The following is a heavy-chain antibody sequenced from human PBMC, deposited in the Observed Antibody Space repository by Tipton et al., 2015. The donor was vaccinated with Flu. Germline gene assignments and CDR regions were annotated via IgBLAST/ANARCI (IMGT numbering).Heavy chain of an antibody. D-gene: IGHD2-2*01. V-gene: IGHV4-31*03. CDR3: ARDHIGGRSSTSYNWFDP. Sequence: TLSLTCTVSGGSISSGGYYWSWIRQHPGKGLEWIGYIYYSGSTYYNPSLKSRVTISVDTSKNQFSLKLSSVTAADTAVYYCARDHIGGRSSTSYNWFDPWGQGTLVTVSS. J-gene: IGHJ5*02. CDR1: GGSISSGGYY. CDR2: IYYSGST.